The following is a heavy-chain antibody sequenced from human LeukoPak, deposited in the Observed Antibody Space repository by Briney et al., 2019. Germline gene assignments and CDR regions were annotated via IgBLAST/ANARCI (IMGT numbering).Heavy chain of an antibody. V-gene: IGHV1-69*04. J-gene: IGHJ6*02. Sequence: GASVKVSCRASGGTFSSYAISWVRQAPGQGLEWMGRIIPIRGIANYAQNFQRRVTITADKSTSTAYMELSSLRSEDTAVYYCARDQLVGATVSYGYYGMDVWGQGTTVTVSS. D-gene: IGHD1-26*01. CDR2: IIPIRGIA. CDR1: GGTFSSYA. CDR3: ARDQLVGATVSYGYYGMDV.